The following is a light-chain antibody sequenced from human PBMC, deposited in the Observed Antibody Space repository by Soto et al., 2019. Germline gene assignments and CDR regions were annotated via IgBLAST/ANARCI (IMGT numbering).Light chain of an antibody. CDR3: QQYNSYSGT. Sequence: PSSLSASVGDRVTITCRASQSISSYLNWYQQKPGKAPKLLIYKASSLESGVPSRFSGSGSGTEFTLTISSLQPDDFATYYCQQYNSYSGTFGQGTKV. V-gene: IGKV1-5*03. CDR2: KAS. CDR1: QSISSY. J-gene: IGKJ1*01.